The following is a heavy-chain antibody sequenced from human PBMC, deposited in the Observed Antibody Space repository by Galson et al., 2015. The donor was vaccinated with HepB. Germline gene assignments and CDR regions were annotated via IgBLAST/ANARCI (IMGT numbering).Heavy chain of an antibody. CDR3: ARAPLSYYDSSGHTDAFDI. V-gene: IGHV4-34*01. CDR1: GGSFSGYY. J-gene: IGHJ3*02. Sequence: ETLSLTCAVYGGSFSGYYWSWIRQPPGKGLEWIGEINHSGSTNYNPSLKSRVTISVDTSKNQFSLKLSSVTAADTAVYYCARAPLSYYDSSGHTDAFDIWGQGTMVTVSS. CDR2: INHSGST. D-gene: IGHD3-22*01.